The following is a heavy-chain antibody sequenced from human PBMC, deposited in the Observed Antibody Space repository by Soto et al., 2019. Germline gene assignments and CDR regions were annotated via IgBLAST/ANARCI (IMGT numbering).Heavy chain of an antibody. Sequence: GGSLRLSCAASGFTVSSNYMSWVRQAPGKGLEWVSVIYSGGSTYYADSVKGRFTISRHNSKNTLYLQMNSLRAEDTAVYYCARGVRDSNYEFYYYYYYMDVWGKGTTVTVSS. CDR1: GFTVSSNY. CDR3: ARGVRDSNYEFYYYYYYMDV. CDR2: IYSGGST. V-gene: IGHV3-53*04. J-gene: IGHJ6*03. D-gene: IGHD4-4*01.